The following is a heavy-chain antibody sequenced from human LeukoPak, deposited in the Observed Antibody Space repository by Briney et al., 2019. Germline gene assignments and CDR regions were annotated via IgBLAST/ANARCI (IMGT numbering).Heavy chain of an antibody. J-gene: IGHJ3*02. CDR1: GGSFSGYY. D-gene: IGHD3-3*01. V-gene: IGHV4-34*01. CDR3: ATGGVASTGRQLGRRGSGAFDI. Sequence: SETLSLTCAVYGGSFSGYYWSWIRQPPGKGLEWIGEINHSGSTNYNPSLKSRVTISVDTSKNQFSLKLSSVTAADTAVYYCATGGVASTGRQLGRRGSGAFDIWGQGTMVTVSS. CDR2: INHSGST.